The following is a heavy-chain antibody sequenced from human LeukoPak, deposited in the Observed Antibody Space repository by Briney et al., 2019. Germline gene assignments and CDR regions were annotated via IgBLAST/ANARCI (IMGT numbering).Heavy chain of an antibody. D-gene: IGHD6-13*01. V-gene: IGHV4-61*01. J-gene: IGHJ4*02. CDR1: GGSISSSSYY. Sequence: PSETLSLTCTVSGGSISSSSYYWSWIRQPPGKGLEWIGHIYYSGSTNYNPSLKSRVTISVDTSKNQSSLKLSSVTAADTAVYYCAREGSSWSFDYWGQGTLVTVSS. CDR3: AREGSSWSFDY. CDR2: IYYSGST.